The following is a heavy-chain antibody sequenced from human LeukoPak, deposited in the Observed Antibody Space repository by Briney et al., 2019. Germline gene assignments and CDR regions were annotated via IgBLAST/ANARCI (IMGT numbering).Heavy chain of an antibody. V-gene: IGHV4-34*01. Sequence: SETLSLTCAVYGGSFSGYYRSWIRQPPGKGLEWIGEINHSGSTNYNPSLKSRVTISVDTSKNQFSLKLSSVTAADTAVYYCARALYGDYPPDYWGQGTLVTVSS. CDR2: INHSGST. CDR3: ARALYGDYPPDY. D-gene: IGHD4-17*01. CDR1: GGSFSGYY. J-gene: IGHJ4*02.